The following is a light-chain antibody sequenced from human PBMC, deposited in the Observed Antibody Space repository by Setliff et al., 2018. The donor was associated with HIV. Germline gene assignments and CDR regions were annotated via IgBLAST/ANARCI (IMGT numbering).Light chain of an antibody. CDR2: EVR. J-gene: IGLJ1*01. CDR1: SSDVGGYNY. Sequence: LAQPASVSGSPGQSITISCTGTSSDVGGYNYVSWYQQYPGKAPKLMISEVRNRASGVSSRFSGSKSGNTASLTISGLQTEDEGDYYCSSYTGSTLYVFGTGTKV. CDR3: SSYTGSTLYV. V-gene: IGLV2-14*01.